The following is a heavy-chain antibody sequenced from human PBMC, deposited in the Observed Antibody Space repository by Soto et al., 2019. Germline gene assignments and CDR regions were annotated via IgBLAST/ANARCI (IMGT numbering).Heavy chain of an antibody. CDR3: AKRDYWLDP. D-gene: IGHD2-21*02. Sequence: SETLSLTCAVSGGSISSGGYSWSWIRQPPGKGLEWIGYIYHSGSTYYNPSLKSRVTISVDRSKNQFSLKLSSVTAADTAVYYCAKRDYWLDPWGQGTLVTVSS. J-gene: IGHJ5*02. V-gene: IGHV4-30-2*01. CDR2: IYHSGST. CDR1: GGSISSGGYS.